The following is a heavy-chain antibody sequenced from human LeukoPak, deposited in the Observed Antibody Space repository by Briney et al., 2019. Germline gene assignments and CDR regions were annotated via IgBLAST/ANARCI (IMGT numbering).Heavy chain of an antibody. V-gene: IGHV1-2*06. Sequence: ASVKVSCKASGYTFTGYYIHWVRQAPGQGLEWMGRINPNSGGTDYAQKFQGRVTMTRDTSISTAYMELSRLRSDDTAVYYCARDRVVPRGFDPWGQGTLVTVSS. CDR3: ARDRVVPRGFDP. J-gene: IGHJ5*02. CDR1: GYTFTGYY. CDR2: INPNSGGT. D-gene: IGHD2-2*01.